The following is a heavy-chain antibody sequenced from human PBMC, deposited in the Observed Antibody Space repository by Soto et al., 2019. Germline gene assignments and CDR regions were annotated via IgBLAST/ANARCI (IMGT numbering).Heavy chain of an antibody. V-gene: IGHV3-49*03. CDR2: IRNQVYGGTA. CDR1: GFTFGDYA. CDR3: TGDPYDVLTGYYSAW. D-gene: IGHD3-9*01. J-gene: IGHJ4*02. Sequence: PGGSLRLSCTASGFTFGDYAVSWFRQAPGKGLEWVGFIRNQVYGGTAEYAASVKGRFTISRDDSKSIAYLQMNSLKTEDTAVYYCTGDPYDVLTGYYSAWWGQGSLVTVSS.